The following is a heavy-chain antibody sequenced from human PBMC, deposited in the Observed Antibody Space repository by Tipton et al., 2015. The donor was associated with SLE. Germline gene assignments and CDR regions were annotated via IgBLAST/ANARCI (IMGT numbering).Heavy chain of an antibody. D-gene: IGHD4-11*01. CDR3: ARLGGYSTYFDY. J-gene: IGHJ4*02. Sequence: TLSLTCTVSGGSISSSSYYWSWIRRPAGKGLEWIGRIDTSGSTNYNPSLKSRVTMSVDTSKNQFSLKLSSVTAADTAVYYCARLGGYSTYFDYWGQGTLVTVSS. CDR1: GGSISSSSYY. CDR2: IDTSGST. V-gene: IGHV4-61*02.